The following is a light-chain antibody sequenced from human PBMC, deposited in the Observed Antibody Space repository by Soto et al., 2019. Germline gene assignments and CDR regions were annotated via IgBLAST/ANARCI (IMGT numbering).Light chain of an antibody. CDR3: CSYASSNTLV. Sequence: QSALTQPASVSGSPGQSITISCTGTSSDVGTYNLVSWYQQHPGKAPKLVIYEGSKRPSGVSNRFSGSKSGNTAPLTISGLQAEDEADYYCCSYASSNTLVFGGGTKLTVL. CDR1: SSDVGTYNL. J-gene: IGLJ2*01. V-gene: IGLV2-23*01. CDR2: EGS.